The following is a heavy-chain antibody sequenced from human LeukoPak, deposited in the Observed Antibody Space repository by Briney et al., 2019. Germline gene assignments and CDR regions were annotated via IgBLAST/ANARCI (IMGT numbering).Heavy chain of an antibody. V-gene: IGHV4-38-2*02. Sequence: SETLSLTCTVSGYSITRAYNWGWVRQSPGKGLEWIASISHAGDTYYNPSLKSRVSISVDTSKNHFSLSLGSVTAPDTAVYFCAIGEVSKFDHWGQGALGTVSS. CDR2: ISHAGDT. CDR1: GYSITRAYN. CDR3: AIGEVSKFDH. D-gene: IGHD2-21*01. J-gene: IGHJ4*02.